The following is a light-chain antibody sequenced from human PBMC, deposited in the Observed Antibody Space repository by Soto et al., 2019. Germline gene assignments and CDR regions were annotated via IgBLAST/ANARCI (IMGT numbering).Light chain of an antibody. Sequence: EIVLTQSPATLSLSPGERATLSCRASQSVSWYLAWYQHKAGQAPRLLIYHASNRTTGIPARFSGSVSETDFTLTISSLEPEDFAVYYGQQRTKSLTFGVGTKVEI. CDR2: HAS. CDR1: QSVSWY. CDR3: QQRTKSLT. V-gene: IGKV3-11*01. J-gene: IGKJ4*01.